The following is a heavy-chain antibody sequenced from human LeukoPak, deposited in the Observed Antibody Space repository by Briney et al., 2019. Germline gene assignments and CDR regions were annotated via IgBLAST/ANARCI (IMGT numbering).Heavy chain of an antibody. CDR3: ARDLRFCSSTSCYYYYYYMDV. CDR2: ISAYNGNT. V-gene: IGHV1-18*01. J-gene: IGHJ6*03. CDR1: GYTFTSYG. Sequence: ASVKVSCKASGYTFTSYGISWVRQAPGQGLEWIGWISAYNGNTNYAQKLQVRVTMTTDTSTSTAYMELRSLRSDDTAVYYCARDLRFCSSTSCYYYYYYMDVWGKGTTVTVSS. D-gene: IGHD2-2*01.